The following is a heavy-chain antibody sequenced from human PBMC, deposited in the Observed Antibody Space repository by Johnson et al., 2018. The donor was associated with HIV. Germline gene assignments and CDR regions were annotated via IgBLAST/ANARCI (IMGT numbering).Heavy chain of an antibody. Sequence: EKLVESGGGVVRPGGSLRLSCAASVFTFDDYGMSWVRQAPGKGREWVSGINWNGGSTGYADSVKGRFTISRDNASNSLYLQMNSLRAEDTALYYCARATCSDDAFDIWGQGTMVTVSS. CDR2: INWNGGST. J-gene: IGHJ3*02. CDR3: ARATCSDDAFDI. V-gene: IGHV3-20*04. CDR1: VFTFDDYG. D-gene: IGHD3-10*02.